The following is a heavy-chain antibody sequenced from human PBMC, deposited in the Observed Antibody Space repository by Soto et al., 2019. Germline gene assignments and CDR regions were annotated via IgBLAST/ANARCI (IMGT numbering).Heavy chain of an antibody. D-gene: IGHD4-4*01. J-gene: IGHJ6*02. CDR1: GGTFSSYA. Sequence: QVQLVQSGAEVKKPGSSVKVSCKASGGTFSSYAISWVRQAPGQGLEWMGGIIPIFGTANYAQKFQGRVTITADESTSTAYMELSSLRSEDTAVYYCARDRTKVTTTGYYGMDVWGQGTTVTVSS. V-gene: IGHV1-69*01. CDR3: ARDRTKVTTTGYYGMDV. CDR2: IIPIFGTA.